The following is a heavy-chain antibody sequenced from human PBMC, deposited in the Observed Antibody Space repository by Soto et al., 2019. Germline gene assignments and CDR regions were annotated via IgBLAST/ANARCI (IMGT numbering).Heavy chain of an antibody. V-gene: IGHV3-11*01. CDR3: ARVEGKVPAATFDY. CDR1: GFIFTDYS. CDR2: ISNGDETT. D-gene: IGHD2-2*01. Sequence: GGSLRLSCAASGFIFTDYSMTWIRQAPGKGLEWVSYISNGDETTHYADSVKGRFIVSRDNAKKVLFLQMSGLRVDDTAVYYCARVEGKVPAATFDYWGQGTLVTVSS. J-gene: IGHJ4*02.